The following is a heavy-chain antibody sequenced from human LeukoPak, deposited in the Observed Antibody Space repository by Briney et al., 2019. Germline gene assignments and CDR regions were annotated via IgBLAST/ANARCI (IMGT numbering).Heavy chain of an antibody. J-gene: IGHJ4*02. CDR3: ARYTVGTMEDS. V-gene: IGHV4-39*01. D-gene: IGHD5-12*01. CDR1: GGSIGVSGYY. CDR2: ISYGGTT. Sequence: SETLSLTCTVSGGSIGVSGYYWGWIRQPPGKGLEWIGSISYGGTTRYNPSLKSRVTISKDTSRNQFSLRVNSVTATDTAMYYCARYTVGTMEDSRDQGTLVTVSS.